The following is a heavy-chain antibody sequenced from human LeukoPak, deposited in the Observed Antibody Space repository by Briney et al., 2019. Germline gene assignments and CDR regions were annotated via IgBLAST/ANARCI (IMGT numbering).Heavy chain of an antibody. V-gene: IGHV3-23*01. J-gene: IGHJ5*02. CDR1: GFTFDIYA. Sequence: GGSLRLSCAASGFTFDIYAMTWVRQAPGKGPDWVSGISASANSTYYADSVKGRFTISRDNSKNTLYLQMNSLRAEDTAVYYCAKGGLAPDWFDPWGQGTLVTVSS. CDR3: AKGGLAPDWFDP. D-gene: IGHD2-15*01. CDR2: ISASANST.